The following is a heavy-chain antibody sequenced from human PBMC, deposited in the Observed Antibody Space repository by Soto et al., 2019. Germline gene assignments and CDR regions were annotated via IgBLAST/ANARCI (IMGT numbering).Heavy chain of an antibody. CDR2: INSDSSTI. CDR1: GFTFSNFW. J-gene: IGHJ4*02. CDR3: ERSYYYDGTAYYYDY. D-gene: IGHD3-22*01. Sequence: GGSLRLSCAASGFTFSNFWMSWVRQAPGKGLEWVSSINSDSSTIYHADSVKGRFTISRDNAKNSLDLQMNSLRDEDTAVYYCERSYYYDGTAYYYDYWGQGALVTVSS. V-gene: IGHV3-48*02.